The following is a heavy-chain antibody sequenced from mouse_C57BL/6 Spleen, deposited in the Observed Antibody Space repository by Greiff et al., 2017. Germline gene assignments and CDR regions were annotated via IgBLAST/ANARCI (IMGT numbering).Heavy chain of an antibody. CDR2: IDPEDGET. J-gene: IGHJ4*01. CDR1: GFNIKDYY. CDR3: AVNWDYYAMDY. V-gene: IGHV14-2*01. Sequence: EVQLQESGAELVKPGASVKLSCTASGFNIKDYYMHWVKQRTEQGLEWIGRIDPEDGETKYAPKFQGKATITADTSSTTAYLPLSSLTSEDTAVYYCAVNWDYYAMDYWSQGTSATVSS. D-gene: IGHD4-1*01.